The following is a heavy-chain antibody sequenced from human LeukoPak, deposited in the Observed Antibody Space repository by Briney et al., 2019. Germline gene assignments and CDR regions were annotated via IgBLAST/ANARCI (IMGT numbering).Heavy chain of an antibody. Sequence: KPSETLSLTCAVYGGSFSGYYWSWIRQPPGKGLEWIGEINHSGSTNYNPSLKSRVTISVDTSKNQFSLKLSSVTAADTAVYYCARGLGYDSSGLYFDTGAREPWSPSPQ. CDR3: ARGLGYDSSGLYFDT. V-gene: IGHV4-34*01. J-gene: IGHJ4*02. CDR2: INHSGST. CDR1: GGSFSGYY. D-gene: IGHD3-22*01.